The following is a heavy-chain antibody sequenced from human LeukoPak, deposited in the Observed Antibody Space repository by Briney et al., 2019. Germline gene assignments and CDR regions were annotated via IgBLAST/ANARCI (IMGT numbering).Heavy chain of an antibody. D-gene: IGHD5-12*01. CDR1: GYTFTSYG. CDR2: IIPILGIA. CDR3: ARFQSGALWWLDPDY. J-gene: IGHJ4*02. V-gene: IGHV1-69*04. Sequence: GASVKVSCKASGYTFTSYGITWLRQAPGQGLEWMGRIIPILGIANYAQKFQGRVTITADKSTSTAYMELSSLRSEDTAVYYCARFQSGALWWLDPDYWGQGTLVTVSS.